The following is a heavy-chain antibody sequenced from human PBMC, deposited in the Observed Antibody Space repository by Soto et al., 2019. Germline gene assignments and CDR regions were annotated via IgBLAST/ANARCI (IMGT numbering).Heavy chain of an antibody. V-gene: IGHV1-8*01. CDR3: AREKRCMDV. Sequence: QVQLEQSGAEVKKPGASVKVSCKASGYTFTSYDINWVRQATGQGLEWMGWMNPNSGNTGYAQKFQGGVTMTRNTSISTAYRELSSLRSGDTAVYYCAREKRCMDVWGQGTTVTVSS. J-gene: IGHJ6*02. CDR2: MNPNSGNT. CDR1: GYTFTSYD.